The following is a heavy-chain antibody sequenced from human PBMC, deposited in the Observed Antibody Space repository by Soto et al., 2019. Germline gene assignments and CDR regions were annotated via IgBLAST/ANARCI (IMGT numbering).Heavy chain of an antibody. CDR1: GGSISNYY. D-gene: IGHD2-8*01. J-gene: IGHJ4*02. V-gene: IGHV4-59*01. CDR3: ARRYAGNFDY. CDR2: IYYSGST. Sequence: QVQLQESGPGLVKPSETLSLTCTVSGGSISNYYWSWLRQPPGKGLEWIGYIYYSGSTNYNPSLNSRVTISVDTSKNQFSLKLSSVTAADTAVYYCARRYAGNFDYWGQGTLVTVSS.